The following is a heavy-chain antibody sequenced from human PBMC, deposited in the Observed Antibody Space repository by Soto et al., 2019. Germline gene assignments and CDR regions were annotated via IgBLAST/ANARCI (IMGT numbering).Heavy chain of an antibody. D-gene: IGHD3-9*01. J-gene: IGHJ4*02. CDR1: GGSISSSSYY. CDR3: AILRYFDWLLSYYFDY. V-gene: IGHV4-39*01. Sequence: QLQLQESGPGLVKPSETLSLTCTVSGGSISSSSYYWGWIRQPPGKGLEWIGSIYYSGSTYYNPSLKSRVTISVDTSKNQFSLKLSSVTAADTAVYYCAILRYFDWLLSYYFDYWGQGTLVTVSS. CDR2: IYYSGST.